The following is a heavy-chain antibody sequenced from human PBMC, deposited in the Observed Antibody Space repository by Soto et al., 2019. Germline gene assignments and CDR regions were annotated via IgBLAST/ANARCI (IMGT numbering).Heavy chain of an antibody. CDR1: GFTFGDYA. D-gene: IGHD2-2*01. V-gene: IGHV3-23*01. CDR2: VSAGGTNT. CDR3: AKDRVVIPAATCAFDV. Sequence: GGSLRLSCAASGFTFGDYAMSWVRQAPGRGLEWVSTVSAGGTNTYYTDSVKGRFTISRDNYKNTLYLQMNSLRAGDTAVYFCAKDRVVIPAATCAFDVWRQGTMVTVPS. J-gene: IGHJ3*01.